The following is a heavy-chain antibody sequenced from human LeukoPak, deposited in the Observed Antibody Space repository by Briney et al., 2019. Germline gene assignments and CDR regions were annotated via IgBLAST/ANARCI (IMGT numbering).Heavy chain of an antibody. J-gene: IGHJ6*02. CDR1: GFIFSNFW. CDR2: IWYDGSNK. D-gene: IGHD4-23*01. Sequence: PGGSLRLSCAASGFIFSNFWMSWVRQAPGKGLEWVAVIWYDGSNKYYADSVKGRFTISRDNSKNTLYLQMNSLRAEDTAVYYCARGGGNPATGYYGMDVWGQGTMVTVSS. V-gene: IGHV3-33*08. CDR3: ARGGGNPATGYYGMDV.